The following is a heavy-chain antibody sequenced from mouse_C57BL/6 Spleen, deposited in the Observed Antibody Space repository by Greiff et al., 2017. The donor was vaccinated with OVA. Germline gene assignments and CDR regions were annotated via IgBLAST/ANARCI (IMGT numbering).Heavy chain of an antibody. D-gene: IGHD1-1*01. CDR3: AKSSSSYSWFAY. CDR1: GFSLTSYG. J-gene: IGHJ3*01. V-gene: IGHV2-5*01. Sequence: VQLQESGPGLVQPSQSLSITCTVSGFSLTSYGVHWVRQSPGKGLEWLGVIWSGGGTDYNAAFMSRLSITKVNSKCQVFFKMNSLQADDTAVYDYAKSSSSYSWFAYWGQGTLVTVSA. CDR2: IWSGGGT.